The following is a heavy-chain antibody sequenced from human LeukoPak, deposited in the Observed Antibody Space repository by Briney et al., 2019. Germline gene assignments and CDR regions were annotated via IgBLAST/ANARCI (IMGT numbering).Heavy chain of an antibody. CDR1: GFTFSSYA. CDR2: ISGSGGST. V-gene: IGHV3-23*01. D-gene: IGHD3-10*01. Sequence: GGSLRLSCAAPGFTFSSYAMSWVRQAPGKGLEWVSAISGSGGSTYYADSLKGRFTISRDNSKNPLYLQMNSLRADDTAVYYCANFGALVLGIDYWGQGTLVTVSS. CDR3: ANFGALVLGIDY. J-gene: IGHJ4*02.